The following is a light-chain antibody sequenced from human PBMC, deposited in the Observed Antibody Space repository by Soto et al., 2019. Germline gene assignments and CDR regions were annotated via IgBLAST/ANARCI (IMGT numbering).Light chain of an antibody. CDR1: QHIDTF. CDR3: QQSSTTPYT. J-gene: IGKJ2*01. V-gene: IGKV1-39*01. Sequence: EIQMTQSPLSLSASVGDRVTITWRASQHIDTFLVWYQVKPGKAPKLLIQTASSLHSGVPSRFSGGGFGTSFTLTISSLQPEDFATYYCQQSSTTPYTFGQGTKLEIK. CDR2: TAS.